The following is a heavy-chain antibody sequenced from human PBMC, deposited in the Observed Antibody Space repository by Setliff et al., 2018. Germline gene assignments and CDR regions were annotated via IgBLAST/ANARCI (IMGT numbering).Heavy chain of an antibody. J-gene: IGHJ4*03. CDR1: GYTFTCYG. CDR2: VNPYNGDT. CDR3: ARYVHFANHFDY. V-gene: IGHV1-18*01. Sequence: GASVKVSCKASGYTFTCYGVSWVRQAPGQGLEWMGWVNPYNGDTKNAQKFQGRVAMTTDTSTATVFMELRSLRSDDTAVYYCARYVHFANHFDYWVPETLLVTVSS. D-gene: IGHD3-10*02.